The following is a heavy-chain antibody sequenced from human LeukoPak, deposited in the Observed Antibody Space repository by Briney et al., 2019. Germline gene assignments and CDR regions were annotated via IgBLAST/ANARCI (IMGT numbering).Heavy chain of an antibody. D-gene: IGHD3-16*02. V-gene: IGHV3-23*01. Sequence: GGSLRLSCAASGFTFSSYAMSWVRQAPGKGREWVSAISGSGGSTYYADSVKGRFTISRDNSKNTLYLQMNSLRAEDTAVYYCATSPNDYVWGSYRYVGYWGQGTLVTVSS. CDR2: ISGSGGST. J-gene: IGHJ4*02. CDR3: ATSPNDYVWGSYRYVGY. CDR1: GFTFSSYA.